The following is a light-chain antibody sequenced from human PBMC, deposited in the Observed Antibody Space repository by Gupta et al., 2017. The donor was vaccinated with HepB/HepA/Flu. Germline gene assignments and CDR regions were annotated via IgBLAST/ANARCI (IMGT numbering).Light chain of an antibody. V-gene: IGKV3-11*01. J-gene: IGKJ5*01. CDR3: QQRSEWPIA. CDR1: QSVGSY. CDR2: DAS. Sequence: EIVLTQSPATLSLSPGERATLSCRASQSVGSYLAWYQQKPGQAPRLLINDASNRATGIPARFSGSGSGTDVTLTINSLEPEDFAIYYCQQRSEWPIAFGQGTRVEIK.